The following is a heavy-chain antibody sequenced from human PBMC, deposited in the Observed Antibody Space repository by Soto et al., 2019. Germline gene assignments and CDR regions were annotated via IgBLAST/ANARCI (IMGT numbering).Heavy chain of an antibody. J-gene: IGHJ3*02. CDR1: GGSISRYH. V-gene: IGHV4-59*01. Sequence: TSETLSLTCTVSGGSISRYHWSWIRQPPGKGLEWIGYINYSGSTNYNPSLKSRVTISIDTSKNQFSLKLSSVTAADTAVYYCARITVGAFDIWGQGTMVTVSS. CDR2: INYSGST. D-gene: IGHD1-26*01. CDR3: ARITVGAFDI.